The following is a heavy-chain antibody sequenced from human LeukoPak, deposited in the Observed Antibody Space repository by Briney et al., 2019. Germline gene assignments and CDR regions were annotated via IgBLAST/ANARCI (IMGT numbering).Heavy chain of an antibody. D-gene: IGHD3-3*01. V-gene: IGHV1-2*02. J-gene: IGHJ4*02. CDR3: ASYDFWSGYSFDY. CDR2: INPNSGGT. CDR1: GYTFTGYY. Sequence: ASAKVSCKASGYTFTGYYMHWVRQAPVQGLEWMGWINPNSGGTNYAQKFQGRVTMTRDTSISTAYTELSRLRSDDTAVYYCASYDFWSGYSFDYWGQGTLVTVSS.